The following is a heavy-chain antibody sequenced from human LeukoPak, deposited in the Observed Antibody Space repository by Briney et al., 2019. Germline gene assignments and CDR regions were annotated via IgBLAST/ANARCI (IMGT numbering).Heavy chain of an antibody. D-gene: IGHD3-22*01. J-gene: IGHJ6*04. CDR2: ISSSGSTI. Sequence: GGSLRLSCAASGFTFSDYYMSWIRQAPGKGLEWVSYISSSGSTIYYADSVKGRFTISRDNAKNSLYLQMNSLRAEDTAVYYCARERAYYYDSSGYRNGMDVWGKGTTVTISS. CDR3: ARERAYYYDSSGYRNGMDV. V-gene: IGHV3-11*01. CDR1: GFTFSDYY.